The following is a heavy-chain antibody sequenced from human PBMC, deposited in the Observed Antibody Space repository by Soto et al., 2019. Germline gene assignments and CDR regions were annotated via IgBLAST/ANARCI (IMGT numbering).Heavy chain of an antibody. Sequence: SETLSLTCTVSGGAISSYYWSWIRQPPGKGLEWIGYIYYSGSTNYNPSLKSRVTISVDTSKNQFSLKLSSVTAADTAVYYCARDGYYYGSGSYYRVPYYYYGMDVWGQGTTVTVSS. CDR2: IYYSGST. D-gene: IGHD3-10*01. CDR1: GGAISSYY. CDR3: ARDGYYYGSGSYYRVPYYYYGMDV. J-gene: IGHJ6*02. V-gene: IGHV4-59*01.